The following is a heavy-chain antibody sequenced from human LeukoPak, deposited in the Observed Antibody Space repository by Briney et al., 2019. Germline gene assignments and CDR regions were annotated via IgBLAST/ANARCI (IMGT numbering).Heavy chain of an antibody. CDR3: ARGPSSRERYGTHFDY. D-gene: IGHD3-9*01. CDR2: IKQDGSEK. V-gene: IGHV3-7*01. J-gene: IGHJ4*02. Sequence: GGSLRLSCAASGFTFSSYWMSWVRQAPGKGLEWVANIKQDGSEKYYVDSVKGRFTISRDNAKNSLYLQMNSLRAEDTAVYYCARGPSSRERYGTHFDYWGQGTLVTVSS. CDR1: GFTFSSYW.